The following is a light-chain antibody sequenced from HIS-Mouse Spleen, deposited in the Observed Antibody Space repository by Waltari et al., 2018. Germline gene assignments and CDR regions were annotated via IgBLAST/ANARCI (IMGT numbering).Light chain of an antibody. CDR2: DVS. V-gene: IGLV2-14*03. Sequence: QSALTQPASVSGSPGQSITISCTGTSSDVGGYNYVSWYQQHPCKAPKLMIYDVSNRPSRVSNRFSGSKAGNTASLTIAGLKAEDEADYYCSSYTSSSTLVFGGGTKLTVL. CDR1: SSDVGGYNY. J-gene: IGLJ2*01. CDR3: SSYTSSSTLV.